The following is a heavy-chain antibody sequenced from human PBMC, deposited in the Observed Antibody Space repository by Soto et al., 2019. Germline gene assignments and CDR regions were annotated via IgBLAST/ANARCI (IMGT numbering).Heavy chain of an antibody. CDR3: GRDGVGATPLGWFDP. CDR1: GYTFIGDY. D-gene: IGHD1-26*01. V-gene: IGHV1-2*06. J-gene: IGHJ5*02. CDR2: INPRSGDT. Sequence: GASVKVSCKASGYTFIGDYIHWVRQAPGQGLEWMGRINPRSGDTTYAQKFQGRLTMTRDTSISTAYMELISLRSDDTAVYYCGRDGVGATPLGWFDPWGQGSLVTVSS.